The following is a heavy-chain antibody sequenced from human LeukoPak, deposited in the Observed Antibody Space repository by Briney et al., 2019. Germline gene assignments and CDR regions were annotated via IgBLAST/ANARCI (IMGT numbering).Heavy chain of an antibody. CDR3: TRGNILSGYCFDF. CDR2: IHYTGAT. D-gene: IGHD3-9*01. V-gene: IGHV4-34*01. Sequence: NPSETLSLTCAVYGGSISGYYWSWIRQPPGKGLEWVGEIHYTGATSYNPSLKSRATISIETSKNQVSLGLSSVTAADTAVYYCTRGNILSGYCFDFRGQGALVTVSS. J-gene: IGHJ4*02. CDR1: GGSISGYY.